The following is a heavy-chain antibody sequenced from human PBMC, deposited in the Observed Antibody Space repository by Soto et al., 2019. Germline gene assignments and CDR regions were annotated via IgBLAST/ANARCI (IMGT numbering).Heavy chain of an antibody. J-gene: IGHJ4*02. D-gene: IGHD5-18*01. V-gene: IGHV3-7*01. CDR2: IHGDGGKI. CDR1: GFMFSAYW. Sequence: GGSLRLSCAASGFMFSAYWMGWVRQAPGKGLAWVANIHGDGGKIYYVDSVKGRFTISRDNAKRSLYLQMNSLRAEDTAVYYCARDFYGGYTYGPGDYWGQGALVTVSS. CDR3: ARDFYGGYTYGPGDY.